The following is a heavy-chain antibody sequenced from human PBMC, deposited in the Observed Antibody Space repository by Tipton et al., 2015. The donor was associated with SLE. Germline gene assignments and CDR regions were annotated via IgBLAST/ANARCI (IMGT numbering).Heavy chain of an antibody. D-gene: IGHD3-10*01. Sequence: SLRLSCAASGFTFSSYGMHWVRQAPGKGLEWVAVMWYDGSNKYYADSGKGRFTISRDNAKNSLYVQMNSLRAEDTAVYYCARGGLGVWAFDIWGQVTMVTVSS. CDR2: MWYDGSNK. J-gene: IGHJ3*02. CDR3: ARGGLGVWAFDI. CDR1: GFTFSSYG. V-gene: IGHV3-33*01.